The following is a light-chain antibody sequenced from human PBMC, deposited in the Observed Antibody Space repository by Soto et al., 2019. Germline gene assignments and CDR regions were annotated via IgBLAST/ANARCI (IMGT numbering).Light chain of an antibody. V-gene: IGLV2-8*01. CDR2: DVI. CDR1: GSDIGAYNY. CDR3: SSFVGGDSFDVI. J-gene: IGLJ2*01. Sequence: SALTQPPSASGSPGQSVTISCTGTGSDIGAYNYVSWYQQYPGKAPKVMIYDVIKRPSGVPDRFSGSKSGNTASLTVSGLRADDEAVYYCSSFVGGDSFDVIFGGGTKVTVL.